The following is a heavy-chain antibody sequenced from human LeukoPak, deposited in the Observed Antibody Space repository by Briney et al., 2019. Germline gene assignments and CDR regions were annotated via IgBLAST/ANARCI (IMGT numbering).Heavy chain of an antibody. CDR3: ARAADIAARLHFDY. CDR1: GFTFSSYG. V-gene: IGHV3-33*01. Sequence: PGGSLRLSCAASGFTFSSYGMHWVRQAPGKGLEWVAVIWYDGSNKYYADSVKGRFTISRGNSKNTLYLQMNSLRAEDTAVYYCARAADIAARLHFDYWGQGTLVTVSS. D-gene: IGHD6-6*01. J-gene: IGHJ4*02. CDR2: IWYDGSNK.